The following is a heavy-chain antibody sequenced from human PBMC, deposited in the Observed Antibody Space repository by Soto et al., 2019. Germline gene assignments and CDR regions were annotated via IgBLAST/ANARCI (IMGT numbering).Heavy chain of an antibody. Sequence: SETLSRTCTVAGGAISSYYWSWIRQPPGKVLGWIGYICYSGSTNYNPSLKSRCTISVDTSKNQFSLKLSSVTAADTAVYYCASLGQDYDYIWGSCNWLDPCGQGTLVTVSS. CDR2: ICYSGST. CDR3: ASLGQDYDYIWGSCNWLDP. V-gene: IGHV4-59*08. CDR1: GGAISSYY. J-gene: IGHJ5*02. D-gene: IGHD3-16*01.